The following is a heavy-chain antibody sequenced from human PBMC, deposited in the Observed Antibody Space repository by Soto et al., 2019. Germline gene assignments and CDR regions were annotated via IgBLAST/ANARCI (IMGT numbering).Heavy chain of an antibody. CDR3: ARSVSELYLGAFNI. Sequence: SETLSLTCTVSGGSISSGDYYCSWILQSPGKGLEWIGSIFYGVKTYYNPSLKRRLTISLYTSKDQLPLRLNSVTAADTAMHYCARSVSELYLGAFNIWGQGTLLTLSS. V-gene: IGHV4-30-4*01. CDR1: GGSISSGDYY. J-gene: IGHJ3*02. D-gene: IGHD1-7*01. CDR2: IFYGVKT.